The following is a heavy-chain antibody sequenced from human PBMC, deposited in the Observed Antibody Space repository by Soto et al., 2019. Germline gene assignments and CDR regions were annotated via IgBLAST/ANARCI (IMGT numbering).Heavy chain of an antibody. V-gene: IGHV1-46*01. J-gene: IGHJ4*02. CDR1: GYTFTSYY. CDR2: INPSGGST. Sequence: ASVKVSCKASGYTFTSYYMHWVRQAPGQGLEWMGIINPSGGSTSYAQKFQGRVTMTRDTSTSTVYMELSSLRSEDTAVYYCASRSGIVGARYYFDYWGQGTLVTVSS. CDR3: ASRSGIVGARYYFDY. D-gene: IGHD1-26*01.